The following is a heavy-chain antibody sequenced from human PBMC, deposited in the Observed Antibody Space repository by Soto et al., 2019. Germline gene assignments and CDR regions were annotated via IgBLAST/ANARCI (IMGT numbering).Heavy chain of an antibody. V-gene: IGHV3-23*01. CDR1: GFPFSSYA. CDR2: IGGSGGDT. D-gene: IGHD3-3*01. J-gene: IGHJ4*02. CDR3: ARRSWRGRADF. Sequence: EVQLLASGGGLAQPGGSLRLSCGASGFPFSSYAMSWVRQAPGKGLEWVSGIGGSGGDTFYADSVKGRFTVSRDNAENTLSLELNSVRVEVTAIYYCARRSWRGRADFWGQGILVTVSS.